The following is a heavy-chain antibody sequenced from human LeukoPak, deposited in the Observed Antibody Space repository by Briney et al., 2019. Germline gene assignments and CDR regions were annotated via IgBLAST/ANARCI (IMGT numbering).Heavy chain of an antibody. CDR3: AREGRKSRGVDIVRKKETGYYYYMDV. D-gene: IGHD2-15*01. CDR1: GYTFTSYY. V-gene: IGHV1-46*01. CDR2: INPSGGST. Sequence: GSSVKVSCKASGYTFTSYYMHWVRQAPGQGLEWVGIINPSGGSTSYAQKFQGRVTMTRDMSTSTVYMELSSLRAEDTAVYYCAREGRKSRGVDIVRKKETGYYYYMDVWGKGTTVTVSS. J-gene: IGHJ6*03.